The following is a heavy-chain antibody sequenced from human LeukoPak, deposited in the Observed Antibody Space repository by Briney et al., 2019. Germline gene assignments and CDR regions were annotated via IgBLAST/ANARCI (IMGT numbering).Heavy chain of an antibody. CDR2: IYTSGST. CDR1: GGSISSYY. J-gene: IGHJ6*02. CDR3: ARDRVVVSTVTTYYYYYGMDV. D-gene: IGHD4-11*01. Sequence: SQTLSLTCTVSGGSISSYYWSWIRQPAGKGLEWIGRIYTSGSTNYNPSLKSRVTMSVDTSKNQFSLKLSSVTAADTAVYYCARDRVVVSTVTTYYYYYGMDVWGQGTTVTVSS. V-gene: IGHV4-4*07.